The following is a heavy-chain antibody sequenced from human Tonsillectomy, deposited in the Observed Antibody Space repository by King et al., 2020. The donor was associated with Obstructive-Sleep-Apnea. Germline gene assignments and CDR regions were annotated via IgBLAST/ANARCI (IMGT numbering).Heavy chain of an antibody. CDR3: VRGSGGGHRGYCFDY. V-gene: IGHV3-9*01. J-gene: IGHJ4*02. D-gene: IGHD2-2*03. CDR1: GFTFDDYA. CDR2: VSLNSGGK. Sequence: VQLVQSGGGLVQPGRSLRLSCAASGFTFDDYAMHWVRQAPGKGLEWVSGVSLNSGGKDYADSVKGRFTVSRDNAKNSLYLQMNSLRDEDTALYYCVRGSGGGHRGYCFDYWGQGTLVTVSS.